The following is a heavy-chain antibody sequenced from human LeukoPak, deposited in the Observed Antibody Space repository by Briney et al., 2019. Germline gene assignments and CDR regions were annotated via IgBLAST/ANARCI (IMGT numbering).Heavy chain of an antibody. Sequence: SETLSLTCTVSGGSISSGSYYWSWIRQPAGKGLEWIGRIYTSGSTNYNPSLKSRVTISVDTSKNQFSLKLSSVTAADTAVYYCARTQSRLKKFDYWGQGTLVTVSS. CDR2: IYTSGST. CDR1: GGSISSGSYY. CDR3: ARTQSRLKKFDY. J-gene: IGHJ4*02. V-gene: IGHV4-61*02.